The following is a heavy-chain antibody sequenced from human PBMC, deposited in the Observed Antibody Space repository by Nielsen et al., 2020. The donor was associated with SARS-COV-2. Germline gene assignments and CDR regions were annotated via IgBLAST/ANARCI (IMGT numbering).Heavy chain of an antibody. D-gene: IGHD3-22*01. CDR3: ARALAYYYDSSGYYFDY. Sequence: GESLKISCAASGFTFSSYWMSWVRQAPGKGLEWVANIKQDGSEKYYVDSVKGRFTISRDNAKNSLYLQMNSLRAEDTAVYYCARALAYYYDSSGYYFDYWGQGTLVTVSS. CDR2: IKQDGSEK. V-gene: IGHV3-7*03. J-gene: IGHJ4*02. CDR1: GFTFSSYW.